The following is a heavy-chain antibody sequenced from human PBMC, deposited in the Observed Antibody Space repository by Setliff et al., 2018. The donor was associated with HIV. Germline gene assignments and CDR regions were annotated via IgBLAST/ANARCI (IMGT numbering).Heavy chain of an antibody. CDR1: GYTFTDYG. CDR3: ARDDYANTDLDF. J-gene: IGHJ4*02. D-gene: IGHD4-17*01. V-gene: IGHV7-4-1*01. CDR2: INPNNGNP. Sequence: VASVKVSCKASGYTFTDYGINWVRQAPGQGLEWMGWINPNNGNPMYAQGFTGRFVFSSDTSVRTAYLQIVGLKTEDTAVYFCARDDYANTDLDFWGPGTLVTVSS.